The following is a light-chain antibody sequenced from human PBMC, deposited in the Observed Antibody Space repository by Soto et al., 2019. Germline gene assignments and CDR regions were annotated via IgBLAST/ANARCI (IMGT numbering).Light chain of an antibody. J-gene: IGKJ2*01. CDR3: QQYKDYVYT. Sequence: AIQMTQSPSSLSASVGDRVTITCRASQGIRNDLGWYQQKPGKAPKLLIYAASTLQSGVSSRFSGSGSATEFTLTISGLQPDDFATYYCQQYKDYVYTFGQGTKVESK. CDR2: AAS. V-gene: IGKV1-6*01. CDR1: QGIRND.